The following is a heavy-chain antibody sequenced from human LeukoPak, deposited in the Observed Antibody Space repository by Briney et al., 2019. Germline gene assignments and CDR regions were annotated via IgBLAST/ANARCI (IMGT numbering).Heavy chain of an antibody. J-gene: IGHJ6*02. CDR3: AQDRGARYPFGMDV. CDR1: GRTFSTYA. CDR2: IGGGGTT. Sequence: GGSLRLSCAASGRTFSTYAMRWIRQAPGKGLEWVSSIGGGGTTSYADSVKGRFTISRDLSKITAYLQMNSLRAEDTAVYYCAQDRGARYPFGMDVWGQGTTVTVSS. V-gene: IGHV3-23*01. D-gene: IGHD2-2*01.